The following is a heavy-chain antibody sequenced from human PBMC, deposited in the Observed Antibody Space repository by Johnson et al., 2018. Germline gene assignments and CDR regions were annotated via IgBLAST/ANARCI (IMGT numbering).Heavy chain of an antibody. Sequence: LVQSGGGLVEHGRSLRLSCAASGFTFDDYAMHWVRQAPGKGLAWVSGISWNSGRIGYADSVKGRFTIARDNAKNSLYLQMNSLRAEDTAGYYCARGGLLWFGELLFGAFDIWGQGTMVTVSS. V-gene: IGHV3-9*01. CDR1: GFTFDDYA. J-gene: IGHJ3*02. D-gene: IGHD3-10*01. CDR3: ARGGLLWFGELLFGAFDI. CDR2: ISWNSGRI.